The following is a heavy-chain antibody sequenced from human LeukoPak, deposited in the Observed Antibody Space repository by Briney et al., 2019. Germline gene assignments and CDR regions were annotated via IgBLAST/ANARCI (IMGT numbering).Heavy chain of an antibody. CDR2: ISSNGGST. Sequence: PGGSPRLSCTASGFTFSTYSMHWVRQAPGKGLEYVSSISSNGGSTYYANSVKGRFTISRDNSKNTLYLQMGGLRAEDMAVYYCAREGWLQSSDYWGQGTLVTVSS. V-gene: IGHV3-64*01. D-gene: IGHD5-24*01. CDR3: AREGWLQSSDY. CDR1: GFTFSTYS. J-gene: IGHJ4*02.